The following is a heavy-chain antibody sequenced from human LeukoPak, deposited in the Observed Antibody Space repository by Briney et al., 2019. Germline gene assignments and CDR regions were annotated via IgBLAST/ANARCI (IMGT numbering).Heavy chain of an antibody. CDR1: GFTFDDYA. CDR2: ISWNSGSI. J-gene: IGHJ5*02. Sequence: GGPLRLSCAASGFTFDDYAMHWVRQAPGKGLEWVWGISWNSGSIGYADSVKGRFTISRDNAKNTLYLQMNTLRAEDTAVYDCAKDGCSSTRDYGGSNNWFDPWGQGTLVTVSS. CDR3: AKDGCSSTRDYGGSNNWFDP. V-gene: IGHV3-9*01. D-gene: IGHD2-2*01.